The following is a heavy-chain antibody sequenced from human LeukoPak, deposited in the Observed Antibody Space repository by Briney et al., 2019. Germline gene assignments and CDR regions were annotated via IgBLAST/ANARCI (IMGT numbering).Heavy chain of an antibody. Sequence: ASVKVSCKASGNTFTSYYIHWVRQAPGQGLEWMGIINASGSGTSYAPKFQGRITVTRDMSTSTVYMELSSLRSEDTAVYYCARDPQGSLPSDVWGKGTTVTVSS. CDR2: INASGSGT. CDR1: GNTFTSYY. V-gene: IGHV1-46*01. J-gene: IGHJ6*04. D-gene: IGHD2-15*01. CDR3: ARDPQGSLPSDV.